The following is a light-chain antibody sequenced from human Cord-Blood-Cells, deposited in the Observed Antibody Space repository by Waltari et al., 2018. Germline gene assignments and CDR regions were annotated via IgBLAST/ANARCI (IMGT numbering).Light chain of an antibody. CDR3: QAWDSSTAV. CDR2: QDS. J-gene: IGLJ2*01. CDR1: KLGDKY. V-gene: IGLV3-1*01. Sequence: SYELTQPPPVSVSPGQTASITCSGDKLGDKYACWYQQKPGQSPGLVIYQDSKRPSGIPERFSGSNSGNTATLTISGTRAMDEADYYCQAWDSSTAVFGGGTKLTVL.